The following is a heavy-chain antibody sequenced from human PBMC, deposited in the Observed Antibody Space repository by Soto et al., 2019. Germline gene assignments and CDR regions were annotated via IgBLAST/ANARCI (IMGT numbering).Heavy chain of an antibody. CDR1: GGTFSTYV. V-gene: IGHV1-69*06. CDR2: VIPMSGSS. Sequence: QVQLVQSGAEVKKPGSSVKVSCKASGGTFSTYVISWVRQAPGQGLEWMGRVIPMSGSSNYAQKFQGRVTITADKDTSIAYMEVRSPRSKDTAVYYCARGRPRSGPPFYYYGLDVWGQGTTVIVSS. CDR3: ARGRPRSGPPFYYYGLDV. D-gene: IGHD1-26*01. J-gene: IGHJ6*02.